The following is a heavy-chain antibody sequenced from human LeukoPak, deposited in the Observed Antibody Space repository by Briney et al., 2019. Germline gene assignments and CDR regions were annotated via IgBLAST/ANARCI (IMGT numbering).Heavy chain of an antibody. J-gene: IGHJ6*03. CDR3: AKDLHTAMAYYYYYYMDV. V-gene: IGHV3-30*02. CDR1: GFTFSSYG. D-gene: IGHD5-18*01. Sequence: GGSLRLSCAASGFTFSSYGMHWVRQAPGKGLEWVAFIRYDGSNKYYADSVKGRFTISRDNSKNTLYLQMNSLRAEDTAVYYCAKDLHTAMAYYYYYYMDVWGKGTTVTISS. CDR2: IRYDGSNK.